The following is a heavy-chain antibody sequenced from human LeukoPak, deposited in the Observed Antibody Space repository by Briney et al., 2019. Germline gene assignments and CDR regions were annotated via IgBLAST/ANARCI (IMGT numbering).Heavy chain of an antibody. D-gene: IGHD3-10*01. Sequence: GGSLRLSCAASGFTFSSSAMSWVRQAPGKGLEWVSSISGSGSGGSTYYADSVKGRFTISRDQSKNTLYLQMLSLGPEDTALYYCAQTFGSGFPNWGQGTLVTVSS. J-gene: IGHJ4*02. CDR3: AQTFGSGFPN. CDR1: GFTFSSSA. V-gene: IGHV3-23*01. CDR2: ISGSGSGGST.